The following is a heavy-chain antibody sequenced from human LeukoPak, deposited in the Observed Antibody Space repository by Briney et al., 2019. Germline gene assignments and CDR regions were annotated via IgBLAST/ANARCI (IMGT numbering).Heavy chain of an antibody. V-gene: IGHV1-46*01. J-gene: IGHJ6*02. Sequence: GASVKVSCKASGYTFSNYYMHWVRQAPGQGLEWMGIINPSAGSTGYAQKFQGRVTMTRDTSTSTVYMELSSLRFEDTAVYYCARGGERSSGMDVWGQGTTVTVSS. CDR3: ARGGERSSGMDV. CDR2: INPSAGST. D-gene: IGHD6-19*01. CDR1: GYTFSNYY.